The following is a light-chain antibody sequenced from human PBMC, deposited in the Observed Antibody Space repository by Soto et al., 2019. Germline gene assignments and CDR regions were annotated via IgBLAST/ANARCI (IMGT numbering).Light chain of an antibody. CDR3: AAWDDSLSGPV. J-gene: IGLJ2*01. CDR1: SSNFGAGYA. CDR2: SNN. V-gene: IGLV1-47*02. Sequence: QSVLTQPPSVSGAPGQRVTISCSGSSSNFGAGYAVQWYQQLPGTAPKLLIYSNNQRPSGVPERFSGSKSGTSASLAISGLRSEDEADYYCAAWDDSLSGPVFGGGTQLTVL.